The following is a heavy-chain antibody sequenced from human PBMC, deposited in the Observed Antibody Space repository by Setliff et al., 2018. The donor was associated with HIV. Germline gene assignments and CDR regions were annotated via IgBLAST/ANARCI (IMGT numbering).Heavy chain of an antibody. CDR1: GYTFTSYA. CDR2: INAGNGNT. J-gene: IGHJ6*03. D-gene: IGHD3-3*01. CDR3: ARDVYFTFSGEVIRHYLDV. Sequence: ASVKVSCKASGYTFTSYAMHWVRQAPGQRLEWMGWINAGNGNTKYSQEFQGRVTITRDTSASTAYMELSSLTSEDTAVYYCARDVYFTFSGEVIRHYLDVWGKGTTVTV. V-gene: IGHV1-3*03.